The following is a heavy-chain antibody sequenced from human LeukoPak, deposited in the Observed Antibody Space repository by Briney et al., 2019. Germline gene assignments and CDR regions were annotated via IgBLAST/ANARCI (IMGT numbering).Heavy chain of an antibody. CDR1: GYSFTNYW. Sequence: GESLKISCKGSGYSFTNYWIVRARQMPGKGLEWMGLIYPGDSDTRYSPSSQGQATISPHKSISTANPQWSSLKASDIAIYYCARAYGDNEPFDYWGQGTLVTVSS. V-gene: IGHV5-51*01. CDR2: IYPGDSDT. CDR3: ARAYGDNEPFDY. D-gene: IGHD4-17*01. J-gene: IGHJ4*02.